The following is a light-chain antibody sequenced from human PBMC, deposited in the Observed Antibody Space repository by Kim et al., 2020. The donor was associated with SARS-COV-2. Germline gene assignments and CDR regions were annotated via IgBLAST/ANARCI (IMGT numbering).Light chain of an antibody. CDR3: QQSYITPFT. J-gene: IGKJ3*01. V-gene: IGKV1-39*01. Sequence: ASVGDRVTITCRTTQSISSHLNWYQQKPGRAPKLLISAASTLQGGVPSRFSGSGSETDFTLTISSLQPEDFATYFCQQSYITPFTFGPGSKVDIK. CDR1: QSISSH. CDR2: AAS.